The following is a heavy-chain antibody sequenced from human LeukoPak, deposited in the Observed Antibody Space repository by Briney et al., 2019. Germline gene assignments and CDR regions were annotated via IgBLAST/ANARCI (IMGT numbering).Heavy chain of an antibody. CDR1: GFTFDDYA. J-gene: IGHJ6*02. CDR3: ARDATLDV. V-gene: IGHV3-9*01. CDR2: ISWNSGSI. Sequence: GGSLRLSCAASGFTFDDYAMHWVRQAPGKGLEWVSGISWNSGSIGYADSVKGRFTISRDNAKNSLYLQMNSLRVEDTAVYYCARDATLDVWGQGTTVTVSS. D-gene: IGHD1-26*01.